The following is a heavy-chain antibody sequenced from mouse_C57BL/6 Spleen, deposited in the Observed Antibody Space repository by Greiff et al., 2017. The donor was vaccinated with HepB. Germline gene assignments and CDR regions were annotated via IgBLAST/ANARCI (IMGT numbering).Heavy chain of an antibody. D-gene: IGHD2-1*01. CDR1: GYAFSSYW. J-gene: IGHJ2*01. V-gene: IGHV1-80*01. Sequence: QVQLQQSGAELVKPGASVKISCKASGYAFSSYWMNWVKQRPGKGLEWIGQIYPGDGDTNYNGKFKGKATLTADKSSSTAYMQLSSLTSEDSAVYFCARHIYYGNYSGYWGQGTTLTVSS. CDR2: IYPGDGDT. CDR3: ARHIYYGNYSGY.